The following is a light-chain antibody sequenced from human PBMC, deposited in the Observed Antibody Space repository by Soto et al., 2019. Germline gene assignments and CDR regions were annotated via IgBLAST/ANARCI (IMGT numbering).Light chain of an antibody. J-gene: IGLJ1*01. V-gene: IGLV2-14*01. Sequence: QSVLTQPASVSGSPGQSITISCTGTSSDVGAYNFVSWYQHHPDKAPKLMISEVSNRPSGVSDRFSGSKSGNTAPLTISGLQAEDEADYYCASLTTTSFVFGTGTKVTV. CDR2: EVS. CDR3: ASLTTTSFV. CDR1: SSDVGAYNF.